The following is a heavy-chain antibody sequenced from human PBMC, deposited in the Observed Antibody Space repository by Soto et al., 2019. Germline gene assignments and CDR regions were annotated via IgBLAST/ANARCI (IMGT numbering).Heavy chain of an antibody. CDR3: ARRSSIWYFDY. V-gene: IGHV3-23*01. J-gene: IGHJ4*02. CDR1: GFTFSSYA. Sequence: EVQLLESGGGLVQPGGSLRLSCAASGFTFSSYAMNWVRQAPGKGLEWVSVISGSDGSTYYADSVKGRFTISRDNSKNTLNMQMNSLRAEDTAVYYCARRSSIWYFDYWGQGPLVTVSS. D-gene: IGHD6-13*01. CDR2: ISGSDGST.